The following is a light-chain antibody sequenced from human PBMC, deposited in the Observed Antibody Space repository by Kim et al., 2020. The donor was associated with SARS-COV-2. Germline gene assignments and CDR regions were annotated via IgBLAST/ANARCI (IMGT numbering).Light chain of an antibody. V-gene: IGLV3-21*04. J-gene: IGLJ1*01. Sequence: YELTQPPSVSLAPGETARITCGGDNIGSKSVHWYQQRPGQAPVLVIYYDSDRPSGIPERFSGSNSGNTATLSISRVDAGDEADYYCQVWDSSSDRPYVFGTGTKVTVL. CDR1: NIGSKS. CDR3: QVWDSSSDRPYV. CDR2: YDS.